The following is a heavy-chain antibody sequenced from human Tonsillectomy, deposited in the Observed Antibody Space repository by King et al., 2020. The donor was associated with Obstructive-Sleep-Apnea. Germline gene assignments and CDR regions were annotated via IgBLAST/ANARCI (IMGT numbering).Heavy chain of an antibody. CDR1: GFTFSSYS. CDR2: ISSSSSYI. D-gene: IGHD4-23*01. Sequence: VQLVESGGGLVKPGGSLRLSCAASGFTFSSYSMNWVRQAPGKGLEWVSSISSSSSYIYYADSVKGRFTISRDNAKNSLDLQMNSLRAEDTAVYYCARGGGFLTVDNWFAPWGQGTLVTVSS. V-gene: IGHV3-21*01. J-gene: IGHJ5*02. CDR3: ARGGGFLTVDNWFAP.